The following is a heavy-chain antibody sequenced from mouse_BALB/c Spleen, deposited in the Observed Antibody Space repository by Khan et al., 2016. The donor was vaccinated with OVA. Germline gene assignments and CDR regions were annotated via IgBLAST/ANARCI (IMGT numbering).Heavy chain of an antibody. D-gene: IGHD1-1*01. CDR3: VRPSTTEDDDGRDY. V-gene: IGHV5-12-2*01. J-gene: IGHJ4*01. CDR1: GFAFSNYT. Sequence: EVELVESGGGLVQPGGSLKLSCVASGFAFSNYTMSWIRQTPEKRLEWVAFISHGGSRIYYPDTLTGRFTSSRDNAKNPLYLQMTSLKSEDTAMYYCVRPSTTEDDDGRDYWGQGTSVTVSS. CDR2: ISHGGSRI.